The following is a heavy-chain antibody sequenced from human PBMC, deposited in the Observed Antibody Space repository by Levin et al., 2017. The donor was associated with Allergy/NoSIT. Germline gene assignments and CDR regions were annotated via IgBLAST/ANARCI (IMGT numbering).Heavy chain of an antibody. D-gene: IGHD6-13*01. Sequence: GGSLRLSCAASGFTFSDYYMSWIRQAPGKGLEWVSYISSSGSTIYYADSVKGRFTISRDNAKNSLYLQMNSLRAEDTAVYYCASSSNAYYYYGMDVWGQGTTVTVSS. V-gene: IGHV3-11*01. CDR2: ISSSGSTI. CDR1: GFTFSDYY. CDR3: ASSSNAYYYYGMDV. J-gene: IGHJ6*02.